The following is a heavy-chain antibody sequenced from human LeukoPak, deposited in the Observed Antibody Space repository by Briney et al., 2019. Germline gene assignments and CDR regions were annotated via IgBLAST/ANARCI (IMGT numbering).Heavy chain of an antibody. D-gene: IGHD2-8*02. V-gene: IGHV3-21*01. CDR3: ARPLVANYYYYYGMDV. CDR2: ISGGSSYI. Sequence: GGSPRLSCAASGFAFSSYSMNWVRQAPGKGLEWISSISGGSSYIFYADSVKGRFTISRDNAKNSLYLQMNSLRAEDTAVYYCARPLVANYYYYYGMDVWGQGTTVTVSS. J-gene: IGHJ6*02. CDR1: GFAFSSYS.